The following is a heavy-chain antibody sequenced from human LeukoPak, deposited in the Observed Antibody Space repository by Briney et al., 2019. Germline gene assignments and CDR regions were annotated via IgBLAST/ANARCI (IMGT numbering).Heavy chain of an antibody. CDR2: IYSRGST. CDR3: ASADYYDSSGYRPPFQH. Sequence: SETLSLTCTVSGGSISSYYWSWVRQPAGKGLEWIGLIYSRGSTNYNPSLKSRVTISVDTSKNQFSLKLSSVTAADTAVYYCASADYYDSSGYRPPFQHWGQGTLVTVSP. D-gene: IGHD3-22*01. CDR1: GGSISSYY. V-gene: IGHV4-4*07. J-gene: IGHJ1*01.